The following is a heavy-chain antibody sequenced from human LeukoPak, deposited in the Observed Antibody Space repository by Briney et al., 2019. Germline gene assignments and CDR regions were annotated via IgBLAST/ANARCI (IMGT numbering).Heavy chain of an antibody. J-gene: IGHJ4*02. CDR2: ISWDGGSA. CDR1: GFTFDDYA. V-gene: IGHV3-43D*03. D-gene: IGHD3-10*01. CDR3: AKRNTMVRGGPCFDY. Sequence: GGSLRLSCAASGFTFDDYAMHWVRQAPGEGLEWASPISWDGGSAYYADSVKGRFTISRDNSKDTLYLQMNDLRPDDTAIYYCAKRNTMVRGGPCFDYWGQGRLVGVCS.